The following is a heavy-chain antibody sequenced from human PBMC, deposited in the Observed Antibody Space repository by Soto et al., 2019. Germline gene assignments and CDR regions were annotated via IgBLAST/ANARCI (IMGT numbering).Heavy chain of an antibody. CDR2: SIPIFGTA. CDR1: GGTFSSYA. V-gene: IGHV1-69*01. CDR3: AREDIVVVPAAIRQGVGYYFDY. J-gene: IGHJ4*02. D-gene: IGHD2-2*02. Sequence: QVQLVQSGAEVKKPGSSVKVSCKASGGTFSSYAISWVRQAPGQGLEWMGGSIPIFGTANYAQKFQGRVTITADESTSTAYMELSSLRSEDTAVYYCAREDIVVVPAAIRQGVGYYFDYWGQGTLVTVSS.